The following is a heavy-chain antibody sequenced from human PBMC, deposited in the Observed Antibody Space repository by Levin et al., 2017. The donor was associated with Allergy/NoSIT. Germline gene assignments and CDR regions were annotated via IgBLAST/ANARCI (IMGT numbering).Heavy chain of an antibody. Sequence: GGSLRLSCAASGFTFSSHAMSWVRQAPGKGLEWVSGISVSGDNTYYADSVKGRFTISRANSKNTLYLQMNTLRAEDPAVYYCAKRRGCRESKYLFDYWGQGTLVTVAS. CDR1: GFTFSSHA. D-gene: IGHD2/OR15-2a*01. V-gene: IGHV3-23*01. CDR2: ISVSGDNT. CDR3: AKRRGCRESKYLFDY. J-gene: IGHJ4*02.